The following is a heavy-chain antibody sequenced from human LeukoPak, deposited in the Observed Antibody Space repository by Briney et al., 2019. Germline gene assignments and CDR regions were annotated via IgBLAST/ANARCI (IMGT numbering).Heavy chain of an antibody. V-gene: IGHV3-30*04. J-gene: IGHJ3*02. CDR3: AKDLRDAFDI. D-gene: IGHD4-17*01. CDR1: GFTFSSYE. CDR2: ISYDGSNK. Sequence: GGSLRLSCAASGFTFSSYEMNWVRQAPGKGLEWVAVISYDGSNKYYADSVKGRFTISRDNSKNTLYLQMNSLRAEDTAVYYCAKDLRDAFDIWGQGTMVTVSS.